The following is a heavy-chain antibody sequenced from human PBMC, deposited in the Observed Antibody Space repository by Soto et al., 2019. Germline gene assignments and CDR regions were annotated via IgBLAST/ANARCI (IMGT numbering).Heavy chain of an antibody. Sequence: QVQLVESGGGVVQPGRSLRLSCAASGFTFSSYGMHWVRQAPGKGLEWVAVIWYDGSNKYYADSVKGRFTISRDNSKNTLYLQMNSLRAEDTAVYYWARGRWLRPHIDYWGQGTLVTVSS. D-gene: IGHD5-12*01. V-gene: IGHV3-33*01. CDR1: GFTFSSYG. J-gene: IGHJ4*02. CDR3: ARGRWLRPHIDY. CDR2: IWYDGSNK.